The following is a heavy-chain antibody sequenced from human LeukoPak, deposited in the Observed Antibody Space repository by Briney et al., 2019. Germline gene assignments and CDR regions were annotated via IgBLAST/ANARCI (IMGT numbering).Heavy chain of an antibody. Sequence: ASVKVSCKSSGYTFTSYGISWVRQAPGQGLEWMGWISAYNGNTNYAQKLQGRVTMTTDKSTSTAYMELRSLRSDDTAVYYCARDSHNWNYSGFDPWGQGTLVTVSS. CDR3: ARDSHNWNYSGFDP. D-gene: IGHD1-7*01. J-gene: IGHJ5*02. CDR2: ISAYNGNT. CDR1: GYTFTSYG. V-gene: IGHV1-18*01.